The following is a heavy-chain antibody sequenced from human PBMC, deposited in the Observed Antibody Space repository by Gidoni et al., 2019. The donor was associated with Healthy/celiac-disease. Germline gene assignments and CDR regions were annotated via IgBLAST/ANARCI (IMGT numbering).Heavy chain of an antibody. V-gene: IGHV3-15*01. Sequence: EVQLVASGGGLVKTGGSLRLSCAASGFTFGNAWMSWGRQAPGKGLEWVGRIKSKTDGGTTDYAAPVKGRFTISRDDSKNTLYLQMNSLKTEDTAVYYCTTGGWFGEFVYFDYWGQGTLVTVSS. CDR3: TTGGWFGEFVYFDY. J-gene: IGHJ4*02. CDR2: IKSKTDGGTT. D-gene: IGHD3-10*01. CDR1: GFTFGNAW.